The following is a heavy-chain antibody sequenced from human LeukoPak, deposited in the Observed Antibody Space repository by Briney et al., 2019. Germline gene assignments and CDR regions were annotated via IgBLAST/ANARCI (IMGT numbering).Heavy chain of an antibody. Sequence: GGSLRLSCAASGFSLSNYWMDWVRQAPGKGLEWVANIKQDGSEKNCLDSVKGRFTISRDDSKNTVYLQMDSLRAEDTAVYYCARHIPFDCWGQGTLVTVSS. CDR3: ARHIPFDC. J-gene: IGHJ4*02. CDR1: GFSLSNYW. CDR2: IKQDGSEK. D-gene: IGHD2-21*01. V-gene: IGHV3-7*01.